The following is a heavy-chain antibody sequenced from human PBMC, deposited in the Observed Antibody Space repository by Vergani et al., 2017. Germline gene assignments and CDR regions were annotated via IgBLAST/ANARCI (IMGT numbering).Heavy chain of an antibody. CDR1: GGSISSSNW. Sequence: QVQLQESGPGLVKPSGTLSLTCAVSGGSISSSNWWSWVRQPPGKGLEWIGEIYHSGSTNYNPSLKSRVTISVGKSKNQFSLKLSSVTAADTAVYYCARFLTGTTIYYYYGMDVWGQGTTVTVSS. CDR3: ARFLTGTTIYYYYGMDV. J-gene: IGHJ6*02. CDR2: IYHSGST. D-gene: IGHD1-20*01. V-gene: IGHV4-4*02.